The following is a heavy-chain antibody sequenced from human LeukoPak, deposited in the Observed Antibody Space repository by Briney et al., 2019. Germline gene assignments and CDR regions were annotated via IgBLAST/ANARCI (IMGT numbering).Heavy chain of an antibody. Sequence: GRSLRLSCAASGFTFSSYGMHWVRQAPDKGLEWVAVISYDGSNKYYADSVKGRFTISRDNSKNTLYLQMNSLRAEDTAVYYCALNSGLDYWGQGTLVTVSS. D-gene: IGHD1-26*01. CDR2: ISYDGSNK. J-gene: IGHJ4*02. V-gene: IGHV3-30*03. CDR1: GFTFSSYG. CDR3: ALNSGLDY.